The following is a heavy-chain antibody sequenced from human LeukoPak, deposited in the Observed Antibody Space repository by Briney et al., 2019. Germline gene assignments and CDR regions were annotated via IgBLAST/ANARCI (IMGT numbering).Heavy chain of an antibody. D-gene: IGHD3-10*01. CDR3: ASSLRSWVFYMDV. CDR2: IYYSGST. CDR1: GGSISSGDYY. V-gene: IGHV4-30-4*01. Sequence: SETLSLTCTVSGGSISSGDYYWSWIRQPPGKGQVWIGYIYYSGSTYYNPSLKSRVTISVDKSKNQFSLKLTSVTAADTAVYYCASSLRSWVFYMDVWGKGTTVSVSS. J-gene: IGHJ6*03.